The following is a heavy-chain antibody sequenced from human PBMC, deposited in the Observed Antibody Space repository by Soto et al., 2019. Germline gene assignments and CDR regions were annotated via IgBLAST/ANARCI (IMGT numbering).Heavy chain of an antibody. J-gene: IGHJ6*03. CDR2: ISGSGGST. CDR3: ANAIGDILPGYYPPSYYYYSMDV. V-gene: IGHV3-23*01. D-gene: IGHD3-9*01. CDR1: GFTFSSYA. Sequence: GGSLRLSCAASGFTFSSYAMSWVRQAPGKGLEWVSAISGSGGSTYYADSVKGRFTISRDNSKNTLYLQMNSLRAEDTAVYYCANAIGDILPGYYPPSYYYYSMDVWGKGTTVTVSS.